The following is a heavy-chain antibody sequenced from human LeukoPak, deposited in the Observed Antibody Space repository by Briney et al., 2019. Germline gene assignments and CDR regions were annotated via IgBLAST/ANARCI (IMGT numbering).Heavy chain of an antibody. CDR3: ARGRAVGVRAGFDY. D-gene: IGHD1-26*01. J-gene: IGHJ4*02. CDR1: GYTFTSYY. Sequence: ASVKVSCKASGYTFTSYYMHWVRQAPGQGLEWMGINNPSGGSTTYAQKFLGRVTMTRDMSTSTVYMELSSLRSEETAVYYCARGRAVGVRAGFDYWGQGTLVTVSS. V-gene: IGHV1-46*03. CDR2: NNPSGGST.